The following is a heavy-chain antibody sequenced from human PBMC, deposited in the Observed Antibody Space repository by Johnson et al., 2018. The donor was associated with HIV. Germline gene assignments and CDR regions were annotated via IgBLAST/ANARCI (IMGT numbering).Heavy chain of an antibody. V-gene: IGHV3-30-3*01. J-gene: IGHJ3*02. CDR3: ARESLAYYNFWSGSRHDAFDI. Sequence: QVQLVESGGGLVQPGGSLRLSCAASGFTFSSYTVHWVRQSPGKGLEWVSLISHDGSNEYYADSVKGRFTVSRANSKNTLYLQMSSLRAEDTAVYYCARESLAYYNFWSGSRHDAFDIWGLGTMVTVSS. CDR1: GFTFSSYT. CDR2: ISHDGSNE. D-gene: IGHD3-3*01.